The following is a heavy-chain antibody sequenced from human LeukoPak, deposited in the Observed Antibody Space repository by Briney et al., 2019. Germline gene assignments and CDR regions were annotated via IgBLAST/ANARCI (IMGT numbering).Heavy chain of an antibody. V-gene: IGHV4-4*09. CDR1: GGSISSYY. D-gene: IGHD2-15*01. J-gene: IGHJ5*02. CDR3: ARHRTAATSWFDP. CDR2: IYTSGST. Sequence: SETLSLTCTVSGGSISSYYWSWVRQPPGKGREWIGYIYTSGSTNYNPSLKSRVTISVDTSKNQFSLKLSSVTAADTAVYYCARHRTAATSWFDPWGQETLVTVSS.